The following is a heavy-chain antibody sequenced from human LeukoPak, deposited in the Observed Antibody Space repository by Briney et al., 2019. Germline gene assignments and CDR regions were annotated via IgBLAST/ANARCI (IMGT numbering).Heavy chain of an antibody. CDR2: ISWNSGSI. J-gene: IGHJ6*02. Sequence: GGSLRLSCAVSGFTFDDYAMHWVRQAPGKGLEWVSGISWNSGSIGYADSVKGRFTISRDNAKNSLYLQMNSLRAEDTALYYCAKAVVVAATRPDYYYGMDVWGQGTTVTVSS. D-gene: IGHD2-15*01. CDR3: AKAVVVAATRPDYYYGMDV. V-gene: IGHV3-9*01. CDR1: GFTFDDYA.